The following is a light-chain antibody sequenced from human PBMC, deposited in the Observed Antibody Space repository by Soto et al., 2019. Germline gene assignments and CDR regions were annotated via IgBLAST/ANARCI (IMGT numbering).Light chain of an antibody. V-gene: IGKV1-39*01. Sequence: DIQMTQSPSSLSASIGDTVTITCRASQSISNYVNWYQQKPGEAPKFLIYDASNLQRGVPSRFSGSGAGTGFGLTISSLEPEDFALYYCQQSYSTPFTFGGGTTVEIK. J-gene: IGKJ4*01. CDR2: DAS. CDR1: QSISNY. CDR3: QQSYSTPFT.